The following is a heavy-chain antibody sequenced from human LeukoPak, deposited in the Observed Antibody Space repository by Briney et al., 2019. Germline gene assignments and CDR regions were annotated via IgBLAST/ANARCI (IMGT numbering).Heavy chain of an antibody. D-gene: IGHD6-19*01. V-gene: IGHV5-51*01. J-gene: IGHJ4*02. Sequence: GDSLKISCKGSGYRYSDYWIGWVRQMPGKGLEWMGIIYGGDSETRYSPSLQGQVTISADKSINTAYLQWSSLKASDTAMYYCARTTTYSSGWYGAYWGQGTLVTVSS. CDR3: ARTTTYSSGWYGAY. CDR2: IYGGDSET. CDR1: GYRYSDYW.